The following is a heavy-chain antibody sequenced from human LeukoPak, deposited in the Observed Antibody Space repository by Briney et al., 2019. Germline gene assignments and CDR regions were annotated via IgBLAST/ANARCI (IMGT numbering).Heavy chain of an antibody. CDR1: GLTFRNYA. J-gene: IGHJ4*02. V-gene: IGHV3-23*01. Sequence: GGSLRLSCAASGLTFRNYAMSWVRQAPEKGLEWVSAISGYGYNTYYADSVQGRFTISRDNSKNALYLQMNSLRAEDTAVYYCAKMGPGAYYYDSSDFDFWGQGTLVTVSS. D-gene: IGHD3-22*01. CDR2: ISGYGYNT. CDR3: AKMGPGAYYYDSSDFDF.